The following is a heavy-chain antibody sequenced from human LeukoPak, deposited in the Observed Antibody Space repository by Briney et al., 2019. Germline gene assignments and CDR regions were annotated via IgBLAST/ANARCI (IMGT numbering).Heavy chain of an antibody. J-gene: IGHJ6*03. D-gene: IGHD3-22*01. V-gene: IGHV4-59*01. Sequence: SETLSLTCTVSGGSISSYYWSWIRQPPGKGLEWIGYIYYSGSTNYNPSLKGRVTISVDTSKNQFSLKLSSVTAADTAVYYCARGGYYYDSSGYYSGSYYYYYMDVWGKGTTVTISS. CDR3: ARGGYYYDSSGYYSGSYYYYYMDV. CDR1: GGSISSYY. CDR2: IYYSGST.